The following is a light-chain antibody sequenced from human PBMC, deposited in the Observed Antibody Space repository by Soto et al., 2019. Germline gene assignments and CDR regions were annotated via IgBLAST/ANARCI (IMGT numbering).Light chain of an antibody. Sequence: VLTQSPGTLSLSPGERATLSCSASQTVYNGFLAWYQQKPGQAPRLLIYGASSRATGIPDGFSGSGSGTDFTLTISSLEPEDFAVCYCPQYVSPPRTFGQGTK. CDR1: QTVYNGF. CDR3: PQYVSPPRT. J-gene: IGKJ1*01. V-gene: IGKV3-20*01. CDR2: GAS.